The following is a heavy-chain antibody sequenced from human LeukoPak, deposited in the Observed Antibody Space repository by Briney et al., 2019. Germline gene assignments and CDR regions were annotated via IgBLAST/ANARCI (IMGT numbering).Heavy chain of an antibody. J-gene: IGHJ6*02. CDR2: ISTYTGKT. CDR3: AREDGTIAAAGRVYYYYGMDV. CDR1: GYPFTTYA. D-gene: IGHD6-13*01. V-gene: IGHV1-18*01. Sequence: GASVKVSCKASGYPFTTYAISWVRQAPGQGLEWVGWISTYTGKTNYAQNFQDRVTMTTDTSTATVYMELRSLTSDDTAVYYCAREDGTIAAAGRVYYYYGMDVWGQGTTVTVSS.